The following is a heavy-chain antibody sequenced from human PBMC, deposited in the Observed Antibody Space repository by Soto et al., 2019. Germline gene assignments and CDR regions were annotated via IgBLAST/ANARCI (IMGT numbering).Heavy chain of an antibody. D-gene: IGHD5-12*01. V-gene: IGHV4-59*01. CDR3: ARIRVDIVATVFDY. CDR2: IYYSGST. CDR1: GGSISSYY. J-gene: IGHJ4*02. Sequence: PSETLSLTCTVSGGSISSYYWSWIRQPPGKGLKWIGYIYYSGSTNYNPSLKSRVTLPVDTSKTQFSLKLSSVTAADTAAYYCARIRVDIVATVFDYWGQGTLVTVSS.